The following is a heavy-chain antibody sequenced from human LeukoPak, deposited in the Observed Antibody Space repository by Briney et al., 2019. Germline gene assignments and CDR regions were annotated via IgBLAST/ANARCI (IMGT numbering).Heavy chain of an antibody. J-gene: IGHJ4*02. Sequence: PGGTLRLSCVASGFTFTSYGFNWVRQAPGKGLEWGSFISNGGGTIYYADSVKGRFTISRDNAKNSVFLQMNTLRAEDTAVYYCARDSYMCGSDYWGQGTLVTVSS. CDR3: ARDSYMCGSDY. CDR2: ISNGGGTI. CDR1: GFTFTSYG. V-gene: IGHV3-48*03. D-gene: IGHD3-10*02.